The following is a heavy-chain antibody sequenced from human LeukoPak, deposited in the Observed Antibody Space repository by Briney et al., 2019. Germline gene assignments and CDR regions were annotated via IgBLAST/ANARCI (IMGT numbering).Heavy chain of an antibody. CDR1: GFTFSSYE. CDR2: ITADGSNK. D-gene: IGHD1-26*01. CDR3: AREVEWELPDY. Sequence: GGSLRLSCAASGFTFSSYEMNWARQAPGKGLEWVSYITADGSNKYYADSVKGRFTISRDNAKNSLYLQMNSLRADDTAIYYCAREVEWELPDYWGRGTLVTVSS. J-gene: IGHJ4*02. V-gene: IGHV3-48*03.